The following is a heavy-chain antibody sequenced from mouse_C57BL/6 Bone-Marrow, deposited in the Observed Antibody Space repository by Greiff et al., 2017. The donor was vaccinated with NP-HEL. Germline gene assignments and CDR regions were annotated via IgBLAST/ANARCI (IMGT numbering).Heavy chain of an antibody. D-gene: IGHD1-1*01. CDR3: ATSYYYGSSYYYYAMDY. J-gene: IGHJ4*01. CDR2: IWGVGST. V-gene: IGHV2-6*01. Sequence: QVQLKESGPGLVAPSQSLSITCTVSGFSLTSYGVDWVRQSPGKGLEWLGVIWGVGSTNYNSALKSRLSISKDNSKSQVFLKMNSLQTDDTAMYYCATSYYYGSSYYYYAMDYWGQGTSVTVSS. CDR1: GFSLTSYG.